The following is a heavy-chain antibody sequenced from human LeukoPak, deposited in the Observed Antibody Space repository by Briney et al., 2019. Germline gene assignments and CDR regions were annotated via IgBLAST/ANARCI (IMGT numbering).Heavy chain of an antibody. Sequence: SGTLSLTCTVSGGSISTYYWSWIRQPAGKGLEWIGRISTSGSTNYNPSLKSRVTISLDTSKNQFSLKLSSVTAADTAVFYCARFTGYCSGTSCYPNAFDIWGQGTMVTVSS. CDR3: ARFTGYCSGTSCYPNAFDI. V-gene: IGHV4-4*07. J-gene: IGHJ3*02. D-gene: IGHD2-2*01. CDR1: GGSISTYY. CDR2: ISTSGST.